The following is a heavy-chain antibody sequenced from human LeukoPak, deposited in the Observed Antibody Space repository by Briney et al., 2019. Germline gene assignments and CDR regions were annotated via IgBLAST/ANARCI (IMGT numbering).Heavy chain of an antibody. D-gene: IGHD5-24*01. CDR1: GFTFSSYE. Sequence: GGSLRLSCAASGFTFSSYEMNWVRQAPGKGLEWVSYISSSGSTIYYADSVKGRFTISRDNAKNSLYLQMNSLRAEDTAVYYCARMGRDGYNYYFDYWGQGTLVTVSS. V-gene: IGHV3-48*03. CDR2: ISSSGSTI. J-gene: IGHJ4*02. CDR3: ARMGRDGYNYYFDY.